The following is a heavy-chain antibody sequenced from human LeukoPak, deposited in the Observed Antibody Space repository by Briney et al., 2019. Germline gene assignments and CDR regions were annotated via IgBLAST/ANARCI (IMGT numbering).Heavy chain of an antibody. D-gene: IGHD2/OR15-2a*01. V-gene: IGHV3-23*01. CDR3: AKFLGGDEKVDAFDV. J-gene: IGHJ3*01. CDR1: GLTFSHYA. CDR2: ISGYTGRT. Sequence: PGGSLRLSCAASGLTFSHYAMTWVRQVPGKGLEWVSSISGYTGRTYYADSVKGRFTISRDNSNDRVYLQMNSLRAEDTAVYYCAKFLGGDEKVDAFDVWGQGTRVTVSS.